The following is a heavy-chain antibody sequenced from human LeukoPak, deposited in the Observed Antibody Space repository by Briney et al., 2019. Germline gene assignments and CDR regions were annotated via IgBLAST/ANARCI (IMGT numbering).Heavy chain of an antibody. CDR1: GFTVSSNS. J-gene: IGHJ4*02. D-gene: IGHD3-10*01. Sequence: GGSLRLSCTVSGFTVSSNSMSWVRQAPGKGLEWVSSISTSSSYIYYADSVKGRFTISRDNAKNSLYLQMNSLRAGDTAVYYCARDFRMVRGVIGEGFDYWGQGTLVTVSS. CDR3: ARDFRMVRGVIGEGFDY. CDR2: ISTSSSYI. V-gene: IGHV3-21*01.